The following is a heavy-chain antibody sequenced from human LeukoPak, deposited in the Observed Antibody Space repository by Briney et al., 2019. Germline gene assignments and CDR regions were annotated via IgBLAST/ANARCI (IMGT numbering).Heavy chain of an antibody. CDR2: VHHTGRA. J-gene: IGHJ5*02. V-gene: IGHV4-39*07. Sequence: SETLSLTCTVSGDSISGSNYHWGWIRQPPGKGLEWLGTVHHTGRAFYNPSLRGRTTVSVDTFKNQFSLKLTSVTAADTAVYYCAREPDAWGQGTLVTVSS. CDR3: AREPDA. CDR1: GDSISGSNYH.